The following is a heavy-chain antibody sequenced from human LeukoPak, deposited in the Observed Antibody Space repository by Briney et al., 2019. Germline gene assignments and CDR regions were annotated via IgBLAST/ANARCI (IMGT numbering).Heavy chain of an antibody. V-gene: IGHV3-30-3*01. CDR1: GFRFSTYT. CDR2: ISYDGANK. J-gene: IGHJ1*01. Sequence: GGSLRLSCAASGFRFSTYTMHWVRQAPGEGLEWVAGISYDGANKDYADSVKGRITISRDNSKDTLYLQINRLRPEDTAVYYTYSGGARQNWGQGTLVTVSS. CDR3: YSGGARQN. D-gene: IGHD2-21*01.